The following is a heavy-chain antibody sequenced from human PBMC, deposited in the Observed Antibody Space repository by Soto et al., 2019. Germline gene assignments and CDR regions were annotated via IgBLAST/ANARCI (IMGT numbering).Heavy chain of an antibody. CDR3: AREPYSSSPNDAFDI. CDR1: GGTFSSYA. Sequence: SVKVSCKASGGTFSSYAISWVRQAPGQGLEWMGGIIPIFGTANYAQKFQGRVTITADESTSTAYMELSSLRSEDTAVYYCAREPYSSSPNDAFDIWGQGTMVTVSS. CDR2: IIPIFGTA. J-gene: IGHJ3*02. V-gene: IGHV1-69*13. D-gene: IGHD6-13*01.